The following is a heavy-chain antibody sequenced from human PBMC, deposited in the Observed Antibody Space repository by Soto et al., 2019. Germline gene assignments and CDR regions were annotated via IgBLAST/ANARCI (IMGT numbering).Heavy chain of an antibody. Sequence: EVRLLESGGDLVQPGGSLRLSCVASGFTFSDYVMSWVRQVPGKGLEWVSSISDGGERTDYRASVRGRFTISRDTARFTLHLQMNSLRVDDTAIYFCARDRSTDFGLDVWGQGTTVTVSS. J-gene: IGHJ6*02. CDR3: ARDRSTDFGLDV. D-gene: IGHD3-3*01. V-gene: IGHV3-23*01. CDR2: ISDGGERT. CDR1: GFTFSDYV.